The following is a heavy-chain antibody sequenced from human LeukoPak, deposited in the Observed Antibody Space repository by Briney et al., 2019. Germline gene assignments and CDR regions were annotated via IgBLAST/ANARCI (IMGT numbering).Heavy chain of an antibody. Sequence: GGSLRLSCVASGFTFSTYWLTWVRQAPGKGLEWVANIKEDGRQKHYVGSVKGRFTISRDNAKNSLYLQMNSLRVEDTALYYCASDISGWIDFWGLGTLVTVSS. CDR3: ASDISGWIDF. J-gene: IGHJ4*02. CDR1: GFTFSTYW. D-gene: IGHD1-26*01. V-gene: IGHV3-7*01. CDR2: IKEDGRQK.